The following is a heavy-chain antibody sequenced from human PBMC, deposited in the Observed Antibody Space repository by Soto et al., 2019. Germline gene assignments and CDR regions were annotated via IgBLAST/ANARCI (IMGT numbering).Heavy chain of an antibody. CDR1: GFTFSSYS. V-gene: IGHV3-21*01. J-gene: IGHJ6*02. D-gene: IGHD3-22*01. CDR2: ISSSSSYI. Sequence: PGGSLRLSXADSGFTFSSYSMNWVSPAPGKGLEWVSSISSSSSYIYYADSVKGRFTISRDNAKNSLYLQMNSLRADDTAVYYCARGGDSSGYYYYYYGMDVWGQGTTVTVSS. CDR3: ARGGDSSGYYYYYYGMDV.